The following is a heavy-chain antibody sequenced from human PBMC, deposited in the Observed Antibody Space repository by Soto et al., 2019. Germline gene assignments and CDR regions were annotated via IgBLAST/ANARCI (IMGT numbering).Heavy chain of an antibody. D-gene: IGHD3-16*01. J-gene: IGHJ6*02. CDR1: VGSISSSCYY. V-gene: IGHV4-39*01. Sequence: QLQLQESGPGLVKPSEPLSLTCTVSVGSISSSCYYWGLIRQPPGKGLEWIGSIYYSGYTYYNPSLKSRVTISVDTSKNQFSLKLSSVTAADTAVYYCARHNGPLYVGYYYDMDVWGQGTTVTVSS. CDR2: IYYSGYT. CDR3: ARHNGPLYVGYYYDMDV.